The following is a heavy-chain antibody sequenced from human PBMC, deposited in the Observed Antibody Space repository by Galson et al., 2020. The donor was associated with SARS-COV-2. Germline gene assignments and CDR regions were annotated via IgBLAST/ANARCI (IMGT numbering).Heavy chain of an antibody. Sequence: ASVKVSCKASGYTFTSYGISWVRQAPGQGLEWLGWINPNNGHINYAQNLRGRVTMTTDTSTSTAYMELRSLRSDDTAVYYCARDYSNYDYWGQGTLVTVSS. CDR2: INPNNGHI. V-gene: IGHV1-18*01. CDR1: GYTFTSYG. J-gene: IGHJ4*02. D-gene: IGHD5-18*01. CDR3: ARDYSNYDY.